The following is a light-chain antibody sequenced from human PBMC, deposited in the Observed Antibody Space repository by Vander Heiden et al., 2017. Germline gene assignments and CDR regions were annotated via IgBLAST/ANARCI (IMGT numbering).Light chain of an antibody. CDR2: DAS. V-gene: IGKV3-11*01. CDR3: QQRSNWPPT. Sequence: LTQSPATLFSSPGEKATLSCRASQSVSSYLVWYQQKPAQAPRLLIYDASNRATGIPARFSGSGSGTDFTLTISSLEPEDFAVYYCQQRSNWPPTFGGGTKVEIK. J-gene: IGKJ4*01. CDR1: QSVSSY.